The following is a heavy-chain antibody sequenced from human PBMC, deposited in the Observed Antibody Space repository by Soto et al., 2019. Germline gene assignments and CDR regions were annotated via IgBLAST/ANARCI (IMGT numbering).Heavy chain of an antibody. CDR2: IYYSGST. CDR1: GGSISSDY. CDR3: ARVLGGSSPQIPSPNYYYYYGMDV. D-gene: IGHD6-6*01. Sequence: TSETLSLTCTVSGGSISSDYWSWIRQPPGKGLEWIGYIYYSGSTNYNPSLKSRVTISVDTSKNQFSLKLSSVTAADTAVYYCARVLGGSSPQIPSPNYYYYYGMDVWGQGTTVTVSS. J-gene: IGHJ6*02. V-gene: IGHV4-59*01.